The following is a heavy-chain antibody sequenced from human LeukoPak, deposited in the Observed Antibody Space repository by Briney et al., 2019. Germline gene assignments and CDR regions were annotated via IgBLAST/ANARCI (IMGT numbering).Heavy chain of an antibody. CDR1: KFTVSSTY. V-gene: IGHV3-66*01. D-gene: IGHD2-15*01. CDR2: LYTTGRT. Sequence: GGSLRLSCAASKFTVSSTYMSWVRQAPGKGLEWVSVLYTTGRTEYAGSVKGRFTVSRDSSKNTLFLQMNSLRAEDTAVYYCAKGVVVVAATYFDSWGQGTLVTVSS. J-gene: IGHJ4*02. CDR3: AKGVVVVAATYFDS.